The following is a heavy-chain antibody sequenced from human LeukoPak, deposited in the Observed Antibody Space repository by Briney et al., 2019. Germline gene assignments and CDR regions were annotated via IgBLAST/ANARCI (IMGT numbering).Heavy chain of an antibody. CDR3: ARDTLLWFGELLRGVNWFDP. CDR2: ISAYNGNT. D-gene: IGHD3-10*01. Sequence: ASVKVSCKASGYTFTSYGISWVRQALGQGLEWMGWISAYNGNTNYAQKLQGRVTMTTDTSTSTAYMELRSLRSDDTAVYYCARDTLLWFGELLRGVNWFDPWGQGTLVTVSS. CDR1: GYTFTSYG. V-gene: IGHV1-18*01. J-gene: IGHJ5*02.